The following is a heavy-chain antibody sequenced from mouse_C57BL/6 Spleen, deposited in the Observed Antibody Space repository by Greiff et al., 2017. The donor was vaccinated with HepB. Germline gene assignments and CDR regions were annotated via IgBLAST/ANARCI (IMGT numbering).Heavy chain of an antibody. D-gene: IGHD4-1*01. CDR2: ISDGGSYT. CDR3: ARDEAKLGAWFAY. J-gene: IGHJ3*01. Sequence: EVKLVESGGGLVKPGGSLKLSCAASGFTFSSYAMSWVRQTPEKRLEWVATISDGGSYTYYPDNVKGRFTISRDNAKNNLYLQMSHLKSEDTAMYYCARDEAKLGAWFAYWGQETLVTVSA. V-gene: IGHV5-4*01. CDR1: GFTFSSYA.